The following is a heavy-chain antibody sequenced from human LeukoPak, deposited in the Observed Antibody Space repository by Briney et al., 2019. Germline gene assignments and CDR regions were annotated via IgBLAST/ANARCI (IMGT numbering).Heavy chain of an antibody. CDR2: SGTRSGTE. CDR3: LLQMTYGELSDPDF. D-gene: IGHD3-16*02. J-gene: IGHJ4*02. V-gene: IGHV3-21*01. Sequence: PGGSLRLSCAASGFTLSSLAMHWVRQAPGKGLEWVSSSGTRSGTEYYADSVMGRFTISRDSAMNSVSLQINSLRAEDTAVYYCLLQMTYGELSDPDFRGQGTLVTVSS. CDR1: GFTLSSLA.